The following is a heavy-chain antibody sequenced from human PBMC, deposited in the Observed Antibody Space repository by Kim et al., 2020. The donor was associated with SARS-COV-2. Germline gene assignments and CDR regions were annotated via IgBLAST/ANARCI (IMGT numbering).Heavy chain of an antibody. V-gene: IGHV3-7*01. D-gene: IGHD3-3*01. CDR3: ATLEWERSPTFDY. Sequence: GGSLRLSCAASGFSFSTSWMTWVRQAPGKGLEWVANIKEDGSEKYLLGSVKGRFTVSRDNARNSLFLQMNSLRVEDTAMYFCATLEWERSPTFDYWGRGT. CDR2: IKEDGSEK. J-gene: IGHJ4*02. CDR1: GFSFSTSW.